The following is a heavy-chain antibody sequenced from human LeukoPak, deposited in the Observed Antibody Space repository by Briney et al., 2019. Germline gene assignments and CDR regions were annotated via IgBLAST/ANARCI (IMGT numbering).Heavy chain of an antibody. J-gene: IGHJ4*02. CDR1: GYTFTTYG. CDR3: GRRSYYDFLPGPPPLEY. CDR2: ISTDNGDT. Sequence: ASVKVSCKSSGYTFTTYGITWVRQAPGQGLEWMGWISTDNGDTNYAQKLQGRVTLTTDTSTSTAYMELRSLRSEDTAVYYCGRRSYYDFLPGPPPLEYGGQGTRAT. V-gene: IGHV1-18*01. D-gene: IGHD3-9*01.